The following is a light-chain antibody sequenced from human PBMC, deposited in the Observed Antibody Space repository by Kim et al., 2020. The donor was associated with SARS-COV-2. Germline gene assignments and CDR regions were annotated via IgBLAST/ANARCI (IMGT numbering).Light chain of an antibody. CDR3: QAWDSSTAFWV. V-gene: IGLV3-1*01. Sequence: PGQTASITCSGDKLGDKYACWYQQKPGQSPVLVIYQDSKRPSGIPERFSGSNSGNTATLTISGTQAMDEADYYCQAWDSSTAFWVFGGGTKLTVL. CDR1: KLGDKY. CDR2: QDS. J-gene: IGLJ3*02.